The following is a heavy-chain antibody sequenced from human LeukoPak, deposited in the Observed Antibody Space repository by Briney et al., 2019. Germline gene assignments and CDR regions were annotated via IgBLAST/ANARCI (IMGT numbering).Heavy chain of an antibody. V-gene: IGHV4-4*07. J-gene: IGHJ6*03. Sequence: SETLSLTCTVSGGSISSYYWSWIRQPAGKGLEWIGRIYTSGSTNYNPSLKSRVTMSVDTSKNQFSLKLSSVTAADTAVYYCARDYFGSGSNYYYYYMDVWGKGTTVTISS. CDR1: GGSISSYY. CDR3: ARDYFGSGSNYYYYYMDV. D-gene: IGHD3-10*01. CDR2: IYTSGST.